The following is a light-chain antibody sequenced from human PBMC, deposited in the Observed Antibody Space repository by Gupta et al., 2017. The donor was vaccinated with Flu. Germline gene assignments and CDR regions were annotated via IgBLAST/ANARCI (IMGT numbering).Light chain of an antibody. CDR1: TSNIGAGYD. J-gene: IGLJ1*01. V-gene: IGLV1-40*01. CDR2: ANS. Sequence: VIITCTGTTSNIGAGYDVHCYHVLPETAPNLLISANSNRPSVVADRFSGSKSATSASLSITGLHAEGEADYYCQSFDDCLGAYVFGTGTKVSVL. CDR3: QSFDDCLGAYV.